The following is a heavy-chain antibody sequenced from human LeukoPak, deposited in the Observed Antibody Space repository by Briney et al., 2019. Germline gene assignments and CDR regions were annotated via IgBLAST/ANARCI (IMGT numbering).Heavy chain of an antibody. D-gene: IGHD6-19*01. CDR1: GLTFDDYG. CDR2: INWDGEST. V-gene: IGHV3-20*04. Sequence: PGGSLRLSCAVSGLTFDDYGMSWVRQAPGKGLEWVSGINWDGESTGYGDSVQGRFVISRDNAENALYLQMNGLRAEDTAVYYCARDLSAGWYSLAYWGRGTPVTVSS. J-gene: IGHJ4*02. CDR3: ARDLSAGWYSLAY.